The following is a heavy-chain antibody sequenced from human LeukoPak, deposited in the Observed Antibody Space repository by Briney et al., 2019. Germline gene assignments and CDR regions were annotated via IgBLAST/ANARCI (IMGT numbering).Heavy chain of an antibody. J-gene: IGHJ4*02. CDR3: AKAPVTTCRGAFCYPFDY. Sequence: GRTLSLSCAASGFTFRSYCMRWDREAPGKGLEWVSAISDTGNTYPAGSVKGRFTISRDSHKNTLFLQMNRLRPEDAAVYYCAKAPVTTCRGAFCYPFDYWGRGTLVTVS. CDR1: GFTFRSYC. D-gene: IGHD2-15*01. CDR2: ISDTGNT. V-gene: IGHV3-23*01.